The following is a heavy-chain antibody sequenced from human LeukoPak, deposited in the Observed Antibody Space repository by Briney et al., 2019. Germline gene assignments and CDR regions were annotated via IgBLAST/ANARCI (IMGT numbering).Heavy chain of an antibody. V-gene: IGHV3-7*01. J-gene: IGHJ5*02. D-gene: IGHD3-22*01. CDR3: ARGGFRHFDP. CDR1: GFAFNSQT. Sequence: GGSLRLSCATSGFAFNSQTMSWVRQAPGKGLEWVASIKEDEIEIHYVDSVKGRFTISRDNAKDSLYLQMSSLRVEDTAVYYCARGGFRHFDPWGQGTLVTVSS. CDR2: IKEDEIEI.